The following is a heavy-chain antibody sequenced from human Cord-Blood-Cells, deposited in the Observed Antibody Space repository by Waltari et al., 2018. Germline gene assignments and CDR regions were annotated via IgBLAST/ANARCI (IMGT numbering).Heavy chain of an antibody. V-gene: IGHV4-34*01. J-gene: IGHJ4*02. CDR1: GGSFSGYY. CDR3: ARGLERYCSGGSCYYFDY. Sequence: QVQLQQWGAGLLKPSETLSLTCAVYGGSFSGYYWSGLRHPPGQGLEWIGEINHSGSTNYNPSLKSRVTISVDTSKNQFSLKLSSVTAADTAVYYCARGLERYCSGGSCYYFDYWGQGTLVTVSS. D-gene: IGHD2-15*01. CDR2: INHSGST.